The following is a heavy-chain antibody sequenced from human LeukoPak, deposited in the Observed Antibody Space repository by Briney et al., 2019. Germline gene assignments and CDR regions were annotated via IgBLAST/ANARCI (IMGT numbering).Heavy chain of an antibody. V-gene: IGHV3-30*18. CDR3: AKDSVKADSSGCVDY. Sequence: GGSLRLSCAASGFTFSSYGMHWVRQAPGKGLEWVAVISYDGSNKYYADSVKGRFTISRDNSKNTLYLQMNSLRAEDTAVYYCAKDSVKADSSGCVDYWGQGTLVTVSS. CDR1: GFTFSSYG. CDR2: ISYDGSNK. D-gene: IGHD6-19*01. J-gene: IGHJ4*02.